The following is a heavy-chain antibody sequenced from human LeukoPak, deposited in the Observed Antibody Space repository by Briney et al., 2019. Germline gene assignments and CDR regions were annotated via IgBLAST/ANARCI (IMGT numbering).Heavy chain of an antibody. CDR2: INRSGST. CDR1: GGSISSGASD. J-gene: IGHJ2*01. D-gene: IGHD3-22*01. Sequence: SETLSLTSTVSGGSISSGASDWGSIRQHPKRGLEWVGYINRSGSTYYNPYLGSRVTMSVDTSKNQFSLKLSSVTAADSAVYYCARAARQGFTMIVVPFFYFDLWGRGTLVTVSS. CDR3: ARAARQGFTMIVVPFFYFDL. V-gene: IGHV4-31*03.